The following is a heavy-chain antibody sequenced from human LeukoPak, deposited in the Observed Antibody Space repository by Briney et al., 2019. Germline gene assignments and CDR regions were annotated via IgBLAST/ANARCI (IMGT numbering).Heavy chain of an antibody. Sequence: GGSLRLSCAASGFTFSSYGMHWVRQAPGKGLEWVAVIWHDGSNKYYADSVKGRFTISRDNSKNTLYLQMNTLRAEDTAVYYCARDGTIFGDLRDYGMDVWGQGTTVTVSS. V-gene: IGHV3-33*01. CDR3: ARDGTIFGDLRDYGMDV. CDR2: IWHDGSNK. D-gene: IGHD3-3*01. J-gene: IGHJ6*02. CDR1: GFTFSSYG.